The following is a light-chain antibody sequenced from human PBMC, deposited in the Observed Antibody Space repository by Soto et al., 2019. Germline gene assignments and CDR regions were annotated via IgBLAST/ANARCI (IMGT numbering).Light chain of an antibody. Sequence: QSVLTQPPSVSAAPGQKVTISCSGSRSNIGNNFVYWYQKLPGTAPKVLIYDNIKRPSGIPDRFSGSKSGTSATLGITGLQTGDEADYYCGTWDSGLSVWVFGGGTKLTVL. CDR3: GTWDSGLSVWV. J-gene: IGLJ3*02. V-gene: IGLV1-51*01. CDR2: DNI. CDR1: RSNIGNNF.